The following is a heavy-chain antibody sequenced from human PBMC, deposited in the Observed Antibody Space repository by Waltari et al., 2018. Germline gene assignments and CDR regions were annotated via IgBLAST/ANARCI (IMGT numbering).Heavy chain of an antibody. CDR2: IYYSGST. Sequence: QVQLQESGPGLVKPSETLSLTCTVSGGSISSYYWSWIRRPPGKGLEWIGYIYYSGSTNYNPSLKSRVTISVDTSKNQFSLKLSSVTAADTAVYYCARVTADGTADQGAFDIWGQGTMVTVSS. V-gene: IGHV4-59*01. CDR1: GGSISSYY. J-gene: IGHJ3*02. CDR3: ARVTADGTADQGAFDI.